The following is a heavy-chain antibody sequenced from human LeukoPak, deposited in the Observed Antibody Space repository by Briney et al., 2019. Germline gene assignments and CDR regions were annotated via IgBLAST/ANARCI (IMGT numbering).Heavy chain of an antibody. CDR1: GFTFSSYG. CDR2: ISYDGSNK. D-gene: IGHD3-3*01. J-gene: IGHJ4*02. V-gene: IGHV3-30*03. Sequence: GGSLRLSCAASGFTFSSYGMHWVRQAPGKGLEWVAVISYDGSNKYYADSVKGRFTISRDNSKNTLYLQMNSLRAEDTAVYYCARSFRALESFDYWGQGTLVTVSS. CDR3: ARSFRALESFDY.